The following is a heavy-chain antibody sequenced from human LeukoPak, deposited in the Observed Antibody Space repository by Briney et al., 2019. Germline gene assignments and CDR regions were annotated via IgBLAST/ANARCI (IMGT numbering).Heavy chain of an antibody. Sequence: GGSLRLSCAASGFTFSSYAMSWVRQGPGKGLEWVSAISGSGGSTYYADSVKGRFTISRDSSKNTLFLQMNRLRPEDAAVYYCAKAPVTTCRGAYCYPFDYWGQGTLVTVSS. J-gene: IGHJ4*02. D-gene: IGHD2-21*01. CDR3: AKAPVTTCRGAYCYPFDY. V-gene: IGHV3-23*01. CDR1: GFTFSSYA. CDR2: ISGSGGST.